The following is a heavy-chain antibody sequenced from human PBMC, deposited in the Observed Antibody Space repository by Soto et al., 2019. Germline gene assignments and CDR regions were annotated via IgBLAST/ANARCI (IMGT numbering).Heavy chain of an antibody. CDR3: AREKRPLGSYVFDY. CDR1: GGSVSSGSYY. J-gene: IGHJ4*02. CDR2: IYYSGST. V-gene: IGHV4-61*01. D-gene: IGHD1-26*01. Sequence: SETLSLTCTVSGGSVSSGSYYWSWIRQPPGKGLEWIGYIYYSGSTNYNPSLKSRVTISVDTSKNQFSLKLSSVTAADTAVYYCAREKRPLGSYVFDYWGQGTLVTVSS.